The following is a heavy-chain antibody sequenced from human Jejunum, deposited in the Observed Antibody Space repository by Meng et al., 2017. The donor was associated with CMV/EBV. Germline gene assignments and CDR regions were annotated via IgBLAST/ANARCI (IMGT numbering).Heavy chain of an antibody. D-gene: IGHD4-23*01. CDR3: ATSTVVNVGGY. CDR2: TYSGGYT. V-gene: IGHV3-66*02. J-gene: IGHJ4*02. CDR1: GFTVRSNY. Sequence: CTDAGFTVRSNYMRWVGKAPGKGLEWVSITYSGGYTYYADSVKGRFTISRDNSKNTVYLQMNSMRAEDTAVYFCATSTVVNVGGYWGRGSLVTVSS.